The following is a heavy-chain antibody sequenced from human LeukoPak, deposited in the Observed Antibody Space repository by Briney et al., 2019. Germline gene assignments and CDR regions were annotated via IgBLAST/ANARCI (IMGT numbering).Heavy chain of an antibody. D-gene: IGHD4-17*01. J-gene: IGHJ3*02. CDR2: IKPDGSEK. V-gene: IGHV3-7*01. CDR1: GFASKYAW. Sequence: GGSLRLSCEASGFASKYAWVSWVRQAPGKGLEWVANIKPDGSEKYCVDSVKGRFTISRDNAKKSLYLQMNSLRAEDTAVYYCARGDFNDYGDYVDAFEIWGQGTMVTVSA. CDR3: ARGDFNDYGDYVDAFEI.